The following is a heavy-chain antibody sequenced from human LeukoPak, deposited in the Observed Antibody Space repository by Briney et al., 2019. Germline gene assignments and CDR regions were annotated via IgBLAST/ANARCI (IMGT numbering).Heavy chain of an antibody. CDR2: ISSSSSYI. J-gene: IGHJ3*02. V-gene: IGHV3-21*01. Sequence: GGSLRLSCAASGFTFSSYSMNWVRQAPGKGLEWVSSISSSSSYIYYADSVKGRFTISRDNAKNTLYLQMNSLRAEDAAVYYCAKPRSCSSTSCYADAFDIWGQGTMVTVSS. CDR3: AKPRSCSSTSCYADAFDI. D-gene: IGHD2-2*01. CDR1: GFTFSSYS.